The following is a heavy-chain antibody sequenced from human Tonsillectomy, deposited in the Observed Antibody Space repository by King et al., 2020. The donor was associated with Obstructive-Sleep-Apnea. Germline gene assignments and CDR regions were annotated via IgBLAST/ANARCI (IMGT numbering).Heavy chain of an antibody. D-gene: IGHD1-1*01. Sequence: VQLVESGGGLVQPGGSLRLYCAGSGLTFSSYAMSCVRQAPGKGLEWVAGISNSGDCTYYADSVKGRLTISRDNSMNTLFLQMHSLRAEDAAVYYCANAPHNYTYPYWGQGTLVTVSS. V-gene: IGHV3-23*04. CDR3: ANAPHNYTYPY. CDR2: ISNSGDCT. CDR1: GLTFSSYA. J-gene: IGHJ4*02.